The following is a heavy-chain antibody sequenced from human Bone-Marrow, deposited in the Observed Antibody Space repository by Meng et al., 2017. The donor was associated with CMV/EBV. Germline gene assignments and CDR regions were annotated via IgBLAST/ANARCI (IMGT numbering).Heavy chain of an antibody. Sequence: GRSLRLSCAASGFTFSSHWMRWVRQAPGKGLEWVASIKPDGSDQYYVASVKGRFTVSRDNAQKSLSLQLDSLRVEDTALYYCTGDEITVSGANFDSWGRGTLVTVSS. D-gene: IGHD2-2*01. V-gene: IGHV3-7*01. CDR3: TGDEITVSGANFDS. J-gene: IGHJ4*02. CDR1: GFTFSSHW. CDR2: IKPDGSDQ.